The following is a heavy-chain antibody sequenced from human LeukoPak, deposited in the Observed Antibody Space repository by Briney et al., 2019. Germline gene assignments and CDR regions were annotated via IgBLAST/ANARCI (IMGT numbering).Heavy chain of an antibody. CDR1: GFTVSSNY. CDR3: ARGRAGGYSYGFDY. J-gene: IGHJ4*02. D-gene: IGHD5-18*01. V-gene: IGHV3-53*01. Sequence: GGSLRLSCAASGFTVSSNYMSWVRQAPGKGLEWVSVIYSGGRTYYADSVKGRFTISRDDSKNTLYPQMNSLRAEDTAVYYCARGRAGGYSYGFDYWGQGTLVTVSS. CDR2: IYSGGRT.